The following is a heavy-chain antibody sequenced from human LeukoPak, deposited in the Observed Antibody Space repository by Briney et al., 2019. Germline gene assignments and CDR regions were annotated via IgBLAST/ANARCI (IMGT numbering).Heavy chain of an antibody. CDR3: AKDSGELLYGDAFDI. D-gene: IGHD3-10*01. CDR2: MSYDGSTK. V-gene: IGHV3-30*18. J-gene: IGHJ3*02. CDR1: GFIFSTYG. Sequence: PGGSLRLSCAASGFIFSTYGMHWVRQAPGKGLEWVAVMSYDGSTKYYADSVKGRFIISRDNSKNMLYLQMNSLRAEDTAVYYCAKDSGELLYGDAFDIWGQGTRVAVSS.